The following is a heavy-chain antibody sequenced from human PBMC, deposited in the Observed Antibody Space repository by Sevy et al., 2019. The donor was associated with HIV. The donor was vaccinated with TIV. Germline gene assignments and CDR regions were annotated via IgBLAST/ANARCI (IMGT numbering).Heavy chain of an antibody. CDR3: ARGMILEGSWYGMDV. CDR2: ISSTSSTI. CDR1: GFTFSSYS. Sequence: GGSLRLSCAASGFTFSSYSMNWVRQAPGKGLEWISYISSTSSTIYYANSVKGRFTISRDNSKNTLYLQMNSLRAEDTAVYYCARGMILEGSWYGMDVWGQGTTVTVSS. J-gene: IGHJ6*02. V-gene: IGHV3-48*01. D-gene: IGHD3-3*01.